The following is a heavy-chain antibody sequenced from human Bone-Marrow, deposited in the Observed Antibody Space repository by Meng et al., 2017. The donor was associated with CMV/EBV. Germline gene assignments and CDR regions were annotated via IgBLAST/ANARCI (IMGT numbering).Heavy chain of an antibody. CDR1: GGSINSYC. CDR3: ARELVVVTHYYFDY. V-gene: IGHV4-4*07. Sequence: IVSGGSINSYCWSWIRQPAGKGLEWIGRIYTSGNTNYNPSLKRRVTMSVDTSKTQFSLKLTSVTAADTAVYFCARELVVVTHYYFDYWGQGTLVTVSS. CDR2: IYTSGNT. D-gene: IGHD3-22*01. J-gene: IGHJ4*02.